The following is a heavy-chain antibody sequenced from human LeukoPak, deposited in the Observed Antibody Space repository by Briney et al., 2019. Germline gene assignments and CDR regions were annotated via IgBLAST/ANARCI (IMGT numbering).Heavy chain of an antibody. CDR1: GYTFTSYG. D-gene: IGHD4-23*01. V-gene: IGHV1-69*13. CDR3: ARGQTRAFYGGNSVWFDP. Sequence: SVEVSCKASGYTFTSYGISWVRQAPGQGLEWMGGIIPIFGTANYAQKFQGRVTITADESTSTAYMELSSLRSEDTAVYYCARGQTRAFYGGNSVWFDPWGQGTLVTVSS. CDR2: IIPIFGTA. J-gene: IGHJ5*02.